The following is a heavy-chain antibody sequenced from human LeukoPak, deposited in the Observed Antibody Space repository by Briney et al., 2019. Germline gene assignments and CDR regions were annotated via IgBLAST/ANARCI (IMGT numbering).Heavy chain of an antibody. CDR1: GFTFSSYA. V-gene: IGHV3-64D*09. D-gene: IGHD1-14*01. CDR3: VKRGSPGTGYYFDY. CDR2: ISSNGGST. J-gene: IGHJ4*02. Sequence: GGSLRLSCAASGFTFSSYAMKWVRQAPGKGLEYVSAISSNGGSTYYADSVKGRFTISRDNSKNTLYLQMSSLRAEDTAVYYCVKRGSPGTGYYFDYWGQGTLVTVPS.